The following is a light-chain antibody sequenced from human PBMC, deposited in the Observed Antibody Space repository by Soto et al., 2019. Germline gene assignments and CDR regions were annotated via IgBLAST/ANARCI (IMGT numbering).Light chain of an antibody. J-gene: IGKJ1*01. CDR1: QSIDTW. CDR3: QPYKSYRA. V-gene: IGKV1-5*03. Sequence: DIQMTQSPSTLSASVGDTVTITCRASQSIDTWLAWHQQKPGRAPKLLISKASTLESGVPSRFSGSGSGTDFTLTISGLQPDDFAIYYCQPYKSYRAFGQGTKVDIK. CDR2: KAS.